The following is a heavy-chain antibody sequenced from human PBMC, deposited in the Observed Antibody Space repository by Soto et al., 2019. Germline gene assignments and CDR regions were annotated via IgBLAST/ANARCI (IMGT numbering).Heavy chain of an antibody. CDR1: GGTFSSYS. V-gene: IGHV1-69*13. Sequence: SVKVSCQASGGTFSSYSINWVRQAPGQGLEWMGGIIPIFGTANYAQKFQGRVTITENESTSTAHMELTSLRSEDTVVYHWASCRAGTPYYFDYWGQGTLVTVSS. D-gene: IGHD6-13*01. CDR2: IIPIFGTA. J-gene: IGHJ4*02. CDR3: ASCRAGTPYYFDY.